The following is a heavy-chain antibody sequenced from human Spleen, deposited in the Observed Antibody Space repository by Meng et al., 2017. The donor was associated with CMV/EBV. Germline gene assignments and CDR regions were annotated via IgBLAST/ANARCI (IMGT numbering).Heavy chain of an antibody. Sequence: GGSLRLSCAASGFTFSSYGMHWVRQAPGKGLEWVAVIWYDGSNKYYADSVKGRFTISRDNSKNTLYLQMNSLRAEDTAVYYCAKDLNSNYHFYYGMDVWGQGTTVTVSS. D-gene: IGHD4-11*01. V-gene: IGHV3-33*06. CDR2: IWYDGSNK. CDR3: AKDLNSNYHFYYGMDV. J-gene: IGHJ6*02. CDR1: GFTFSSYG.